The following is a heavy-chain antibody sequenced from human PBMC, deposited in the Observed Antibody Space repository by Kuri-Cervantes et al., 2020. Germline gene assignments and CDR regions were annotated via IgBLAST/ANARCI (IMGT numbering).Heavy chain of an antibody. CDR2: IYPGDSDT. Sequence: GGSLRLSCQGSGYSFTNQWIGWVRQMPGKGLEWMGIIYPGDSDTRYSPSFQGQVTISADKSISTAYLQWSSLKASDTAMYYCARHCSGGSCYSGMDVWGQGTTVTVSS. D-gene: IGHD2-15*01. CDR1: GYSFTNQW. V-gene: IGHV5-51*01. CDR3: ARHCSGGSCYSGMDV. J-gene: IGHJ6*02.